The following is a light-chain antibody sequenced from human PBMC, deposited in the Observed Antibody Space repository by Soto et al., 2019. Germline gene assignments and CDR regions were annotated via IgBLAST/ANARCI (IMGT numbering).Light chain of an antibody. CDR3: QQYNSYWT. V-gene: IGKV1-17*01. Sequence: DIQMTQSPSSLSASVGDRVTITCRASQDVRNYLGWYQQKPGKAPKRLIYAVSTLQSGVPSRFSGSGSGTEFTLTISSLQPDDFATYYCQQYNSYWTFGQGTKVDIK. J-gene: IGKJ1*01. CDR2: AVS. CDR1: QDVRNY.